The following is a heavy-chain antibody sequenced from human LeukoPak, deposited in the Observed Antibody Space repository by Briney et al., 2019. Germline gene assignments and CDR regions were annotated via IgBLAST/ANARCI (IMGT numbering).Heavy chain of an antibody. D-gene: IGHD6-13*01. CDR3: ARALSSSWYKNWFDP. V-gene: IGHV4-34*01. Sequence: SETLSLTCTVYGGSFSGYYWSWIRQPPGKGLEWIGEINHSGSTNYNPSLKSRVTISVDTSKNQFSLKLSSVTAADTAVYYCARALSSSWYKNWFDPWGQGTLVTVSS. CDR1: GGSFSGYY. J-gene: IGHJ5*02. CDR2: INHSGST.